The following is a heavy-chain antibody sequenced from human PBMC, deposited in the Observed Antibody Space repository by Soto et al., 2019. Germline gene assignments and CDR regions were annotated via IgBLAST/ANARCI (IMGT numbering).Heavy chain of an antibody. CDR1: GGSISSYY. CDR3: ARTRIVGIAVFFDY. D-gene: IGHD6-19*01. J-gene: IGHJ4*02. Sequence: LSLTCTVSGGSISSYYWGWIRQPPGKGLEWIGYIYYSGSTNYNPSLKSRVTISVDTSKNQFSLKLSSVTAADTAVYYCARTRIVGIAVFFDYWGQGTLVTVSS. V-gene: IGHV4-59*01. CDR2: IYYSGST.